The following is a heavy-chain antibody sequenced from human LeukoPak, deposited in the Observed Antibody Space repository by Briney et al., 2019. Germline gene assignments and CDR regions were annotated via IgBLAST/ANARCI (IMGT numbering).Heavy chain of an antibody. J-gene: IGHJ6*04. CDR1: GFTVSSNY. D-gene: IGHD3-10*02. CDR2: IYSGGRT. Sequence: GGSLRLSCAASGFTVSSNYMSWVRQAPGKGLEWVSVIYSGGRTYYADSVKGRFTISRDNAKNSLYLQMNSLRAEDTAVYYCAELGITMIGGVWGKGTTVTISS. CDR3: AELGITMIGGV. V-gene: IGHV3-66*01.